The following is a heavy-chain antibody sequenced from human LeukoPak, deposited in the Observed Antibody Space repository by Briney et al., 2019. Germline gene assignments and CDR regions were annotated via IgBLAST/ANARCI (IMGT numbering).Heavy chain of an antibody. CDR3: ARDASDTAMVGYFQH. CDR1: GFTFSNYG. CDR2: IWYDGSNK. V-gene: IGHV3-33*01. J-gene: IGHJ1*01. D-gene: IGHD5-18*01. Sequence: GRSLRLSCAASGFTFSNYGMHWVRQAPGKGLEWVAVIWYDGSNKYYADSVKGRFTISRDNSKIILYLQINSLRAEDTAVYYCARDASDTAMVGYFQHRGQGTLVTVSS.